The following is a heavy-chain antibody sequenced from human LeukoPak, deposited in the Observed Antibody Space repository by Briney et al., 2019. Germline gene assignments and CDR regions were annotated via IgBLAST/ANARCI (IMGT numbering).Heavy chain of an antibody. CDR2: IYSGGST. V-gene: IGHV3-53*01. D-gene: IGHD6-13*01. CDR1: GFTVSSNY. Sequence: PGGSLRLSCAASGFTVSSNYMSWVRQAPGKGLEWVSVIYSGGSTYYADSVKGRFTISRDNSKNTLYLQMNGLRAEDTAVYYCASALRLDSSSWYGYHWGQGTLVAVSS. CDR3: ASALRLDSSSWYGYH. J-gene: IGHJ4*02.